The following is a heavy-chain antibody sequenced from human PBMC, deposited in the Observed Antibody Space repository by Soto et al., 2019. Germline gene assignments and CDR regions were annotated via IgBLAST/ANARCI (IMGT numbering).Heavy chain of an antibody. CDR2: ISGSGGT. Sequence: GGSLRLSCAASGFTFSGYAMSWVRQAPGKGLEWVSCISGSGGTYYADSVKGRFAISRDNSKKTLYLQMNSLRGDDTAIYYCAKHGSGNYYSPSNYFDYWGLGTLVTVSS. V-gene: IGHV3-23*01. CDR1: GFTFSGYA. D-gene: IGHD3-22*01. CDR3: AKHGSGNYYSPSNYFDY. J-gene: IGHJ4*02.